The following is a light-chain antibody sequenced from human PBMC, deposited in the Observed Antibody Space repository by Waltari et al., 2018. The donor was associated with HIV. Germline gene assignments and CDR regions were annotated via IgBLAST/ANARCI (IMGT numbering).Light chain of an antibody. J-gene: IGLJ3*02. CDR3: QSYDSSLSPWV. CDR2: GNS. V-gene: IGLV1-40*01. CDR1: SSNIGAGYD. Sequence: QSELTQPPSVSGAPGQRVTISCTGRSSNIGAGYDVHWYQQLPGTAPKLLIYGNSNRPSGVPDRFSGSKSGTSASLAITGLQAEDEADYYCQSYDSSLSPWVFGGGTKLTVL.